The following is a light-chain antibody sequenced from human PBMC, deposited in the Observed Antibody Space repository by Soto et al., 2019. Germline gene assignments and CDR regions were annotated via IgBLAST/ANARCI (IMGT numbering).Light chain of an antibody. V-gene: IGKV3-15*01. CDR3: QQYYNWPRT. CDR1: QSINNN. J-gene: IGKJ1*01. Sequence: EIVLTQSPATLSVSPGDTATLSCRASQSINNNLAWYQQKPGQAPRLLIYDTSIRATGIPARFSGSGSGTEFPLTISSLQSEDFAVYSCQQYYNWPRTFGQGTKVEV. CDR2: DTS.